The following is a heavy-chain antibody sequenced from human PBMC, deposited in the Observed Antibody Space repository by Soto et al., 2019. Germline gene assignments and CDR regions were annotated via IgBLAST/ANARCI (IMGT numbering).Heavy chain of an antibody. V-gene: IGHV1-46*01. D-gene: IGHD2-21*01. Sequence: QVQLVQSGAEVRKPGASVKVSCKTSGYTFTNYYIHWVRQAPGEGLEWMGIISPSGGITDYAQKFQGRVTMTRDTSTSTVYMALRSLRSEDTVVYYCARGETYYFDYWGRGTLVTVSS. CDR2: ISPSGGIT. CDR3: ARGETYYFDY. CDR1: GYTFTNYY. J-gene: IGHJ4*02.